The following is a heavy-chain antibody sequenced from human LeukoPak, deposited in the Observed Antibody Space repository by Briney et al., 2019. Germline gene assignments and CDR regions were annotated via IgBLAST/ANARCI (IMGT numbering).Heavy chain of an antibody. Sequence: ASVKVSCKVSGHTFTSYGISWVRQAPGQGLEWMGWISAYNGNTNYAQKLQGRVTITPDTSTSTAYMELRSLRSDDTAVYYCARTGSSWFRYYFDYWGQGTLVTVSS. J-gene: IGHJ4*02. D-gene: IGHD6-13*01. CDR3: ARTGSSWFRYYFDY. CDR1: GHTFTSYG. CDR2: ISAYNGNT. V-gene: IGHV1-18*01.